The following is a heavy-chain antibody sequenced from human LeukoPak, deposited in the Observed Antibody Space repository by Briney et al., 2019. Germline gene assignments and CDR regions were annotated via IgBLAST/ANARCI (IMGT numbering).Heavy chain of an antibody. Sequence: SVKVSCKASGGTFSSYAISWVRQAPGQGLEWMGGIIPIFGTANYAQKFQGRVTITADKSTSTAYMELSSLRSEDTAVYYCARGPRQMATIGYWGQGTLVTVSS. CDR1: GGTFSSYA. CDR3: ARGPRQMATIGY. D-gene: IGHD5-24*01. V-gene: IGHV1-69*06. CDR2: IIPIFGTA. J-gene: IGHJ4*02.